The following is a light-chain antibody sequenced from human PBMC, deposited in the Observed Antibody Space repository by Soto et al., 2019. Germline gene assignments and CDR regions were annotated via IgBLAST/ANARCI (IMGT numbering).Light chain of an antibody. CDR3: QQYNTWPPALT. Sequence: EIVMTQSPATLSVSPGETATLSCRASQSVRRNLAWYQQKPGQPPRLLIYDASTRATGIPARFSGSGSGADFTLNISSLQSEDFAVSYCQQYNTWPPALTFGGGTKVE. J-gene: IGKJ4*01. V-gene: IGKV3-15*01. CDR2: DAS. CDR1: QSVRRN.